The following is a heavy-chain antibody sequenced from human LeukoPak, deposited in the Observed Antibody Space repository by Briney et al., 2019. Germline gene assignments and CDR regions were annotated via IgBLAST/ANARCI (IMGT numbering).Heavy chain of an antibody. CDR1: GLTLSSYW. V-gene: IGHV3-74*01. CDR2: IHRNGSIT. D-gene: IGHD5-18*01. CDR3: ASGHSYGFDY. Sequence: GGSLRLSCAASGLTLSSYWMHWVRQAPGKGLVWVSRIHRNGSITNYADSVKGRFTISRDNSKNTLYLQMNSLRAEDTAVYHCASGHSYGFDYWGQGTLVTVSS. J-gene: IGHJ4*02.